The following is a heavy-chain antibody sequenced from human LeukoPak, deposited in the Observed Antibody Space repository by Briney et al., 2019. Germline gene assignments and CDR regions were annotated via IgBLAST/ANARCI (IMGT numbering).Heavy chain of an antibody. CDR1: IGSISSNNYY. CDR2: IYHSGST. D-gene: IGHD6-19*01. V-gene: IGHV4-39*07. J-gene: IGHJ5*02. CDR3: ARGVRVRLGKYTTGYYIWFDP. Sequence: SETLSLTCTVSIGSISSNNYYWGWIRQPPGKGLEWIGSIYHSGSTYYNPSLKSRVTISVDTSKNQFSLKLTSVTAADTSVYFCARGVRVRLGKYTTGYYIWFDPWGQGTPVTISS.